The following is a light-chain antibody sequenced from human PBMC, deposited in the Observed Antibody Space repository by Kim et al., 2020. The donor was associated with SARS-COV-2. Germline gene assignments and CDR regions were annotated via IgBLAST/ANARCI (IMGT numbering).Light chain of an antibody. V-gene: IGKV1-39*01. CDR2: SAS. CDR3: QQSYSSPRT. CDR1: QTIANY. J-gene: IGKJ1*01. Sequence: ASVGDRVTITCRASQTIANYLNWYQQRPGKAPRLLLHSASTLQSGVPSRFSGSGSGTDFTLIISSLQREDFATYYCQQSYSSPRTFGQGTKVEIK.